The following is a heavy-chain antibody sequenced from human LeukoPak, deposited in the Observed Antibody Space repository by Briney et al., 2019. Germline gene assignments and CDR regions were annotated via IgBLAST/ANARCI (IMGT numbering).Heavy chain of an antibody. CDR3: ARVSRSGYQDY. CDR2: INHSGST. D-gene: IGHD3-22*01. CDR1: GGSFSGYY. Sequence: PSETLSLTCAVYGGSFSGYYWSWIRQPPGKGLEWIGEINHSGSTNYNPSLKSRVTISVDTSKNQFSLKLSSVTAADTAVYSCARVSRSGYQDYWGQGTLVTVSS. J-gene: IGHJ4*02. V-gene: IGHV4-34*01.